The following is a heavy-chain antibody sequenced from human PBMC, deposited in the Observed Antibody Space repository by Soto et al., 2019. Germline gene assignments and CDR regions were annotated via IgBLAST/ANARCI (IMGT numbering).Heavy chain of an antibody. V-gene: IGHV3-53*01. J-gene: IGHJ4*01. Sequence: PVLSLRLSYAAAGFTGSSNYMSWVSQAPGKGLEWVSVIYSGGSTYYADSVKGRFTISRDNSKNTLYLQMNSLRAEDTAVYYCAREISSGYYWSDYWGHGTLVTVSS. CDR2: IYSGGST. CDR1: GFTGSSNY. CDR3: AREISSGYYWSDY. D-gene: IGHD3-22*01.